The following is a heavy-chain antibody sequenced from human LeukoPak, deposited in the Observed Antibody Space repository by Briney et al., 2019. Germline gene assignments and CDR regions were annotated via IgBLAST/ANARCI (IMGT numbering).Heavy chain of an antibody. J-gene: IGHJ4*02. Sequence: GGSLRLSCAASRFTFSSYWMTWVRQAPGKGLEWVANIKQDGSEQYYVGSVKGRFTISRDSSKSTLYLQMNSLRAEDTAVYYCARDAATSVGMPHYWGQGTVVTVSS. V-gene: IGHV3-7*01. CDR1: RFTFSSYW. CDR3: ARDAATSVGMPHY. D-gene: IGHD2-2*01. CDR2: IKQDGSEQ.